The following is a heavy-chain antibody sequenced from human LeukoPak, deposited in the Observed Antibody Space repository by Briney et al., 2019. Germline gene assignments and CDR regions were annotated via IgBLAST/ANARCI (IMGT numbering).Heavy chain of an antibody. V-gene: IGHV4-4*07. J-gene: IGHJ4*02. CDR3: ARSPMNDYVWGSYRPHYFDY. CDR2: IYTSGST. CDR1: GGSISSYY. Sequence: PSETLSLTCTVSGGSISSYYWSWIRQPAGKGLEWIGRIYTSGSTNYNPSLKSRVTMSVDTSKNQFSLKLSSVTAADTAVYYCARSPMNDYVWGSYRPHYFDYWGQGTLVTVSS. D-gene: IGHD3-16*02.